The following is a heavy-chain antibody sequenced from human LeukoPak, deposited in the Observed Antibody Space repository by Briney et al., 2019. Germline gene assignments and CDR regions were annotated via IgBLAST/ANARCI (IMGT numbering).Heavy chain of an antibody. J-gene: IGHJ4*01. Sequence: GGSLRLSCTASGFTFGDYAMSWVRQAPGKGLEWVGFIRSKAYGGTTEYAASVEGRFNISRDDSKSIAYLQMNSLKAEDTALYYCRRHRNLYFDYWGHGTLVTVSS. CDR1: GFTFGDYA. D-gene: IGHD4-11*01. V-gene: IGHV3-49*04. CDR3: RRHRNLYFDY. CDR2: IRSKAYGGTT.